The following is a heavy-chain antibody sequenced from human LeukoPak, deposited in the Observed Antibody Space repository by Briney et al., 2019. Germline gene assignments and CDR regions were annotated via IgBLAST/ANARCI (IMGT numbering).Heavy chain of an antibody. D-gene: IGHD2-2*01. Sequence: ASVKVSCKASGYTFTGYYMHWVRQAPGQGLEWMGWINPNSGGTKYAQKFQGRVTMTRDTSISTAYMELSRLRSDDTAVYYCASDRGGLGYCSSTSCPPEFDFDYWGQGTLVTVSS. CDR1: GYTFTGYY. CDR3: ASDRGGLGYCSSTSCPPEFDFDY. CDR2: INPNSGGT. J-gene: IGHJ4*02. V-gene: IGHV1-2*02.